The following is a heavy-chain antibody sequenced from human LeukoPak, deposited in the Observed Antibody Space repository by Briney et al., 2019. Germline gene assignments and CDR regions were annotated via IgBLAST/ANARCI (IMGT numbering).Heavy chain of an antibody. Sequence: SETLSLTCTVSSGSISSGDYYWRWIRQPPGKGLEWIEYIYYSGSTYYNPSLKSRVTISVDTSKNQFSLKLSSVTAADTAVYYCAREVIIPYYYGSGSYSNFDYWGQGTLVTVSS. V-gene: IGHV4-30-4*01. CDR2: IYYSGST. J-gene: IGHJ4*02. CDR1: SGSISSGDYY. D-gene: IGHD3-10*01. CDR3: AREVIIPYYYGSGSYSNFDY.